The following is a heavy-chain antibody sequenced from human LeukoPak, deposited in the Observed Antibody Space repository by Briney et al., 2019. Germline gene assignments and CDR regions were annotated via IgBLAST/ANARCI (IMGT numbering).Heavy chain of an antibody. CDR2: IYDSGST. CDR1: GGSISSYY. Sequence: SETLSLTCTVSGGSISSYYWSWIRQPPGKGLEWIGNIYDSGSTYYNASLQSRVTISIDTSKNQFSLRLSSVTAADTAMYYCAKSGGYGLVDYWGQGTLVTVSS. J-gene: IGHJ4*02. V-gene: IGHV4-59*04. CDR3: AKSGGYGLVDY. D-gene: IGHD1-26*01.